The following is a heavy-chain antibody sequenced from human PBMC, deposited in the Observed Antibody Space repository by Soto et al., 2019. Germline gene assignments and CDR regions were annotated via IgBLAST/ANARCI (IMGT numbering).Heavy chain of an antibody. J-gene: IGHJ5*02. D-gene: IGHD2-2*02. V-gene: IGHV4-39*02. Sequence: SETLSLTCTVSGGSISSSSYYWGWIRQPPGKGLEWIGSIYYSGSTYYNPSLKSRVTISVDTSKNQFSLKLSSVTAADTAVYYCARESGVVVPAAIAMDNWFDPWGQGTLVTVSS. CDR2: IYYSGST. CDR1: GGSISSSSYY. CDR3: ARESGVVVPAAIAMDNWFDP.